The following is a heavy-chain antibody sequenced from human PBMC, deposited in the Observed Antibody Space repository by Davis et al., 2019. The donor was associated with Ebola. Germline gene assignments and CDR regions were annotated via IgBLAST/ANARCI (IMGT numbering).Heavy chain of an antibody. CDR1: GYTFPSYP. CDR2: ISGYEDNT. D-gene: IGHD3-10*01. Sequence: SVKVSCKTSGYTFPSYPIHWVRQAPGQRLEWMGWISGYEDNTNYAPRFQGRITLPKDRATSTVYMELRSLTSDDTAVYYCARDLATSSGAHFFYFGMDVWGEGTSVAVSS. V-gene: IGHV1-18*01. CDR3: ARDLATSSGAHFFYFGMDV. J-gene: IGHJ6*04.